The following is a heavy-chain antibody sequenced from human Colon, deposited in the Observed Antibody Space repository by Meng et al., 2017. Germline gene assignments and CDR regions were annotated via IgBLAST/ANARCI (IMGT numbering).Heavy chain of an antibody. V-gene: IGHV3-30*04. CDR2: ISYDGSNK. J-gene: IGHJ4*02. D-gene: IGHD6-19*01. CDR1: GFTFSSYA. CDR3: ARTPDSSGWYYFDY. Sequence: GASLKISCAASGFTFSSYAMHWVRQAPGKGLERVAVISYDGSNKYYADSVKGRFTISRDNSKNTLYLQMNSLRAEDTAVYYCARTPDSSGWYYFDYWGQGTLVTVSS.